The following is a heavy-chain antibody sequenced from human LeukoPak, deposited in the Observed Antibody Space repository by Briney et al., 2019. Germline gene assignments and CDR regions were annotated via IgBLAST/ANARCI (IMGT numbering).Heavy chain of an antibody. V-gene: IGHV4-39*01. J-gene: IGHJ4*02. D-gene: IGHD3-3*01. CDR3: ARLNPLEHLFSFYFDS. CDR2: ISSRGST. CDR1: GDSISNGHYY. Sequence: SETLSLTCSVSGDSISNGHYYWGWIRQPPGKGLEWLATISSRGSTFYNPSLKSRFTISVDTSKNQISLNLSSVTASDTSLYYCARLNPLEHLFSFYFDSWGQGILATVSS.